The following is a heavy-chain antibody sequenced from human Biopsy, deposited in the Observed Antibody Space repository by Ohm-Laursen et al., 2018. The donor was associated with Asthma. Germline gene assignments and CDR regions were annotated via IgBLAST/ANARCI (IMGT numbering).Heavy chain of an antibody. Sequence: SLRLSCAASGFTFGVYWMSWVRQVPGKGLEWVANIKHDGTEKNHVDSLKGRFTISRDNAKNSLYLQMNSLRAEDTAVYYCARTFHFWSPYHAEHYQLWGQGTLVTVPS. V-gene: IGHV3-7*01. J-gene: IGHJ1*01. D-gene: IGHD3-3*02. CDR1: GFTFGVYW. CDR2: IKHDGTEK. CDR3: ARTFHFWSPYHAEHYQL.